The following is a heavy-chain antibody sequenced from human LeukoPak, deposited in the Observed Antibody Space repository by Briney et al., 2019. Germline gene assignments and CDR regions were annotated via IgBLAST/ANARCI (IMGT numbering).Heavy chain of an antibody. CDR3: ARDPPHYYDSSGSPGY. CDR1: GYTFTYYY. V-gene: IGHV1-2*02. J-gene: IGHJ4*02. CDR2: INPNNGGT. D-gene: IGHD3-22*01. Sequence: ASVKVSCKASGYTFTYYYMHWVRQAPGQGLEWMGWINPNNGGTNYAQKFQGRVTMTRDTSISTAYMELSRLRSDDTAVYYCARDPPHYYDSSGSPGYWGQGTLVTVSS.